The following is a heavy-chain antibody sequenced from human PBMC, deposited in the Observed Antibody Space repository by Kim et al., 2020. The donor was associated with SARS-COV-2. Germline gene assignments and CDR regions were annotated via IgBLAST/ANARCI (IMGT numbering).Heavy chain of an antibody. J-gene: IGHJ4*02. CDR3: ARAAAASIEVAGTGRY. CDR2: VNAGNGNT. D-gene: IGHD6-19*01. V-gene: IGHV1-3*01. Sequence: ASVKVSCKASGYTFTSYAIHWVRQAPGQRLEWMGWVNAGNGNTKYSQKFQGRVTITRDTSATTAYMELSSLNSEDTAVYYCARAAAASIEVAGTGRYWGQGTLVTVSS. CDR1: GYTFTSYA.